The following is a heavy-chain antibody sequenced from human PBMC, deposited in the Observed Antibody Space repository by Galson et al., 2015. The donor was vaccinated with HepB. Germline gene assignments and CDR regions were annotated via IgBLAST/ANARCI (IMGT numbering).Heavy chain of an antibody. CDR3: ARGPEASGRYYSGDH. Sequence: LRLSCAASGFTFSSHWMHWVRQAPGKGLVWVSRINAGGSIASYADSAKGRFTISRDNAKNTLYLQMNSLRPEDTAVYYCARGPEASGRYYSGDHWGQGTLVTVSS. CDR1: GFTFSSHW. CDR2: INAGGSIA. J-gene: IGHJ4*02. V-gene: IGHV3-74*01. D-gene: IGHD3-10*01.